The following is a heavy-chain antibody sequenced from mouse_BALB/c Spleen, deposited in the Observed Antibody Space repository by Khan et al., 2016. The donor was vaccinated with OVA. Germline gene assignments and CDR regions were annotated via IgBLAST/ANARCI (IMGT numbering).Heavy chain of an antibody. D-gene: IGHD2-4*01. CDR2: ISFGSATI. CDR1: GFTFSSFG. Sequence: EVELEEPGGGLVQPGGSRKLSCAASGFTFSSFGMHWVRQAPEKGLEWLVYISFGSATISYADTVKGRFTISRDNPKNTLFLHMTSLRSEDPLMHYCTGAMITTYYFEVWGAGTTVTVAS. V-gene: IGHV5-17*02. CDR3: TGAMITTYYFEV. J-gene: IGHJ1*01.